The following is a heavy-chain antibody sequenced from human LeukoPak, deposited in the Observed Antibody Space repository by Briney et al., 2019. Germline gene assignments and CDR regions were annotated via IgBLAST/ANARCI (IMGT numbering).Heavy chain of an antibody. J-gene: IGHJ4*02. CDR1: GFPFDDYT. CDR2: ISWDCGST. Sequence: GGSLRLSRAASGFPFDDYTMHWVRQAPAKGLAWVSLISWDCGSTYYAASVKGRFTISRDDSKNSLYLQMNSLRAEDTAVYYCAKSVISPWAANDYWGQGTLVTVSS. D-gene: IGHD3-16*02. V-gene: IGHV3-43*01. CDR3: AKSVISPWAANDY.